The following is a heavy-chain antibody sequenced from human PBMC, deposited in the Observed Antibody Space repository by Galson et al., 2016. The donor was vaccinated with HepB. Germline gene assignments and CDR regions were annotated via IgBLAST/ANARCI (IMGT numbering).Heavy chain of an antibody. Sequence: TLSLTCTVSGGSISSGDYYWSWIRQPPGKGLERIGYIYYSGSTYYNPSLKSRVTISVDTSKNQFSLKLSSVTAADTAVYYCARGDDILTGTYYFDYWGQGTLVTVSS. CDR1: GGSISSGDYY. CDR2: IYYSGST. J-gene: IGHJ4*02. D-gene: IGHD3-9*01. CDR3: ARGDDILTGTYYFDY. V-gene: IGHV4-30-4*01.